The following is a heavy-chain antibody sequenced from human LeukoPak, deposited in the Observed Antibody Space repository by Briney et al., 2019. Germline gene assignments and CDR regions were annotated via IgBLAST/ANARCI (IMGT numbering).Heavy chain of an antibody. Sequence: ASVKVSCKTSGYTFTSYAMHWVRQAPGQRLEWMGWINAGNGNTKYSQKFQGRVTITRDTSASTAYMELRSLRSDDTAVYYCARERPSEDSYGYSFDYWGQGTLVTVSS. V-gene: IGHV1-3*01. CDR2: INAGNGNT. D-gene: IGHD5-18*01. CDR1: GYTFTSYA. CDR3: ARERPSEDSYGYSFDY. J-gene: IGHJ4*02.